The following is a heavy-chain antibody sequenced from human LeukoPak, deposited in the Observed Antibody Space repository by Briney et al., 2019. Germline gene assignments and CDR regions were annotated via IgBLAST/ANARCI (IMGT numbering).Heavy chain of an antibody. J-gene: IGHJ4*02. CDR2: IKSKTDGGTT. CDR3: TTDYLGTTVTTDTNYFDY. Sequence: GGSLRLSCAASGFTFSNAWMSRVRQAPGKGLEWVGRIKSKTDGGTTDYAAPVKGRFTISRDDSKNTLYLQMNSLKTEDTAVYYCTTDYLGTTVTTDTNYFDYWGQGTLVTVSS. CDR1: GFTFSNAW. D-gene: IGHD4-17*01. V-gene: IGHV3-15*01.